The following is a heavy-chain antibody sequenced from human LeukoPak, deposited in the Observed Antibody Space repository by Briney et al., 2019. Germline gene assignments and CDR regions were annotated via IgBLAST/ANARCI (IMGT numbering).Heavy chain of an antibody. CDR3: ARLPRVVRNPSGV. Sequence: PSETRSFTGAVYSGSFSGYYWSWIRQPPGKGLEWIGEINHSGSTNYNPSLKSRVTISVDTSKNQFSLQLSSVTAADTAVYYCARLPRVVRNPSGVWGKGATVTVSS. CDR2: INHSGST. D-gene: IGHD6-6*01. CDR1: SGSFSGYY. V-gene: IGHV4-34*01. J-gene: IGHJ6*04.